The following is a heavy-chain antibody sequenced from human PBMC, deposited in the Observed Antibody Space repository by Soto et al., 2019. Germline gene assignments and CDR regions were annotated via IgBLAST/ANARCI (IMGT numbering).Heavy chain of an antibody. CDR2: IWYDGSNK. CDR1: GFTFSSYG. V-gene: IGHV3-33*01. Sequence: GGSLRLSCAASGFTFSSYGMHWVRQAPGKGLEWVAVIWYDGSNKYYADSVKGRFTISRDNSKNTLYLQMNSLRAEDTAVYYCARDRPYCSSTSCPLDYWGQGTLVTVSS. J-gene: IGHJ4*02. D-gene: IGHD2-2*01. CDR3: ARDRPYCSSTSCPLDY.